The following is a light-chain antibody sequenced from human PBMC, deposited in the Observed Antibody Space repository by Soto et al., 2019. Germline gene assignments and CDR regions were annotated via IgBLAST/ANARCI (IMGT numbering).Light chain of an antibody. CDR3: QQYNSYSLT. CDR2: KAS. J-gene: IGKJ1*01. Sequence: DIQMTQSPSTLSASVGDRVTITCRASQSISSWLAWYQQKPGKAPKLLIYKASSFESGVPSRFGGSGSGTDFTLTISSLQPNDFATYYCQQYNSYSLTFGQGTKVEIK. CDR1: QSISSW. V-gene: IGKV1-5*03.